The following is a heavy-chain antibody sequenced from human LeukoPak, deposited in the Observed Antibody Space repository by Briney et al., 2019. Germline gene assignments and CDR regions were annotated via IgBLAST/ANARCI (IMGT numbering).Heavy chain of an antibody. CDR2: IKNDGSEK. J-gene: IGHJ4*02. Sequence: GGSLRLSCAASGFTFSYFWMTWVRQAPGKGLEWVANIKNDGSEKYYADSVEGRFTISRDNAKNSLYLQMDGLRADDTAVYYCVWGHYHDYPGQGTLVTVSS. CDR3: VWGHYHDY. V-gene: IGHV3-7*04. CDR1: GFTFSYFW.